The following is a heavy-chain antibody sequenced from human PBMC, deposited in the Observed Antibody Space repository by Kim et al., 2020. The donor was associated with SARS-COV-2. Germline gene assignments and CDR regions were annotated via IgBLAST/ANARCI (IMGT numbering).Heavy chain of an antibody. Sequence: GESLKISCKGSGYSFTSYWIGWVRQMPGKGLEWMGIIYPGDSDTRYSPSFQGQVTISADKSISTAYLQWGSLKASDTAMYYCARAPSNTGSLWDLDFWGQGNLVTVSS. J-gene: IGHJ4*02. V-gene: IGHV5-51*01. D-gene: IGHD2-8*02. CDR2: IYPGDSDT. CDR3: ARAPSNTGSLWDLDF. CDR1: GYSFTSYW.